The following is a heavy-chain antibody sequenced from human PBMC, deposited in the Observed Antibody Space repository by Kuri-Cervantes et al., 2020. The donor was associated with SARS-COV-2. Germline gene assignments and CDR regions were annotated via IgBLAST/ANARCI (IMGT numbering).Heavy chain of an antibody. J-gene: IGHJ4*02. CDR1: GFTFSSYS. Sequence: GESLKISCAASGFTFSSYSMNWVRQAPGKGLEWVGRIKSKTDGGTTDYAAPVKGRFTISRDDSKNTLYLQMNSLKTEDTAVYYCTTDRYYDFWSGYYPNFDYWGQGTLVTGSS. CDR3: TTDRYYDFWSGYYPNFDY. CDR2: IKSKTDGGTT. D-gene: IGHD3-3*01. V-gene: IGHV3-15*01.